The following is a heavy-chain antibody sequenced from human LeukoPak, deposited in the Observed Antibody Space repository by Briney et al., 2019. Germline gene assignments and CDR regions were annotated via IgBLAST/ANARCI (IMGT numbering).Heavy chain of an antibody. V-gene: IGHV3-23*01. Sequence: GGSLRLSCAASGFTFNNYAMSWVRQAPGRGLEWVSGLSGSGAYTYYADSVKGRFTISRDNSKNTLYLQMNSLRAEDTAVYYCAKSLGQPWPLAGFYDFWGQGTLITVSS. CDR1: GFTFNNYA. CDR2: LSGSGAYT. D-gene: IGHD6-19*01. J-gene: IGHJ4*02. CDR3: AKSLGQPWPLAGFYDF.